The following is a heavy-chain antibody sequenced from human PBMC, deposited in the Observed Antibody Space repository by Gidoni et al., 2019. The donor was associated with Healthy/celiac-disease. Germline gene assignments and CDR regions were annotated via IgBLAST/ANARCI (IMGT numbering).Heavy chain of an antibody. CDR2: ISYDGSNK. J-gene: IGHJ4*02. D-gene: IGHD3-22*01. CDR3: AKDSAMIVVVAHFDY. CDR1: GFTFSSDG. V-gene: IGHV3-30*18. Sequence: QVQLVESGGGVVQPGRSLRRSCAASGFTFSSDGMHWVRQAPGKGLEWVAVISYDGSNKYYADSVKGRFTSSRDNSKNTLYLQMNSLRAEDTDVYYCAKDSAMIVVVAHFDYWGQGTLVTVSS.